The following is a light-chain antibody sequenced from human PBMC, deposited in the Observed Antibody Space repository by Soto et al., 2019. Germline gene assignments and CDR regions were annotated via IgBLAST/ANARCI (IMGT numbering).Light chain of an antibody. CDR1: SSDVGAYNY. CDR2: DVS. J-gene: IGLJ1*01. Sequence: QSALTQPRSVSGSPGQSVTISCTGTSSDVGAYNYVSWYQQHPGKAPKVMIYDVSKRPSGVPDRFSGSKSANTASLTISGLQSEDEADYYCCSYVGATTYVFGTGTKVTVL. V-gene: IGLV2-11*01. CDR3: CSYVGATTYV.